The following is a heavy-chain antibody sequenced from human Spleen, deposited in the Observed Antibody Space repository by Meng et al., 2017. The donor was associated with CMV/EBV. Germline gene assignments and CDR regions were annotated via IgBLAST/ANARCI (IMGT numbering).Heavy chain of an antibody. V-gene: IGHV4-39*07. CDR2: IYYSGST. J-gene: IGHJ4*02. D-gene: IGHD3-16*01. Sequence: QLPLQESGPGLVKPSENLSLTCTVSGGSIGSSSYFWGWIRQPPGKGLEWFGSIYYSGSTYYNPSLKSRVTISVDTSKNQFSLKLSSVTAADTAVYYCARWGHRRLPDYWGQGTLVTVSS. CDR1: GGSIGSSSYF. CDR3: ARWGHRRLPDY.